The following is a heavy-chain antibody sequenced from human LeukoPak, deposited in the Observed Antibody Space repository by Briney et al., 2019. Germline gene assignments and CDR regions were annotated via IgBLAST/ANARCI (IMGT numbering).Heavy chain of an antibody. CDR1: GYTFTSYG. Sequence: ASVKVSCKASGYTFTSYGISWVRQAPGQGLEWMGWISAYNGNTNYAQKLQGRVTMTTDKSTSTAYMELRSLRSDDTAVYYCAYCGGDCYSRWFDPWGQGTLVTVSS. D-gene: IGHD2-21*02. CDR2: ISAYNGNT. CDR3: AYCGGDCYSRWFDP. J-gene: IGHJ5*02. V-gene: IGHV1-18*01.